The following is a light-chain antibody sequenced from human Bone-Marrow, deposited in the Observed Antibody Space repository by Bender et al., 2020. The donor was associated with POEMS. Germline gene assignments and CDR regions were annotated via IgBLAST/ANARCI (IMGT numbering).Light chain of an antibody. CDR3: ASYTSSNTLI. V-gene: IGLV2-14*01. CDR2: EVN. CDR1: SSDVGGYNY. J-gene: IGLJ2*01. Sequence: QSALTQPASVSGSPGQSITIPCTGTSSDVGGYNYVSWYLHHPGKAPKLIIYEVNKRPSGFSNRFSGSKSGNTASLTISGLQPEDESTYYCASYTSSNTLIFGGGTTVTVL.